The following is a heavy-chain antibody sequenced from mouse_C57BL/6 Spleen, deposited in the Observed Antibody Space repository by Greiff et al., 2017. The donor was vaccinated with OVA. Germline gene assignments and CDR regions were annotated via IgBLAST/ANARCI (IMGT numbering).Heavy chain of an antibody. V-gene: IGHV1-26*01. CDR2: INPNNGGT. J-gene: IGHJ1*03. CDR3: ARLGGNYDWYFDV. D-gene: IGHD2-1*01. CDR1: GYTFTDYY. Sequence: EVQLQQSGPELVKPGASVKISCKASGYTFTDYYMNWVKQSHGKSLEWIGDINPNNGGTSYNQKFKGKATLTVDKSSSTAYMELRSLTSEDSAVYYCARLGGNYDWYFDVWGTGTTVTVSS.